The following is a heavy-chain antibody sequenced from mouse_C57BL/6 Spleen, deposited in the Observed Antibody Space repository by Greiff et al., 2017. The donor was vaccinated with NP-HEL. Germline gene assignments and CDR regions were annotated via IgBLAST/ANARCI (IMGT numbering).Heavy chain of an antibody. J-gene: IGHJ4*01. D-gene: IGHD1-1*01. V-gene: IGHV14-4*01. Sequence: VQLQQSGAELVRPGASVKLSCTASGFNIKDDYMHWVKQRPEQGLEWIGWIDPENGDTEYASKFQGKATITADTSSNTAYLQLSSLTSEDTAVYYCTTIYYYGSGYAMDYWGQGTSVTVSS. CDR1: GFNIKDDY. CDR2: IDPENGDT. CDR3: TTIYYYGSGYAMDY.